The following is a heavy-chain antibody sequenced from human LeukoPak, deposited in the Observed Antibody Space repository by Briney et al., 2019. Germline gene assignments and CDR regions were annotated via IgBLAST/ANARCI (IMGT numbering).Heavy chain of an antibody. CDR1: GFTFSGSA. J-gene: IGHJ4*02. D-gene: IGHD1-14*01. CDR3: TRYNVGFDY. Sequence: TGGSLRLSCAASGFTFSGSAMHWVRQASGKGLEWVGRIRSKANNYATVYAASVKGRFTIFRDDSKNTAYLQMNSLKTEDTAVYYCTRYNVGFDYWGQGTLVTVSS. CDR2: IRSKANNYAT. V-gene: IGHV3-73*01.